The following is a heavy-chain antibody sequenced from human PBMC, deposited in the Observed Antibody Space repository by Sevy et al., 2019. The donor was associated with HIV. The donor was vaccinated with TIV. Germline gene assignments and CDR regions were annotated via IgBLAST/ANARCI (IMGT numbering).Heavy chain of an antibody. CDR1: GFAFGTYD. CDR2: ISSDGSYR. V-gene: IGHV3-30*18. CDR3: AKNRPPGGSLFSRHGMDV. J-gene: IGHJ6*02. Sequence: GGSLRLSCAASGFAFGTYDMHWVCQAPGKGLEWVAIISSDGSYRYYADSVRGRFSMSRDNSKNTMYLQISGLLIEDTAVYYCAKNRPPGGSLFSRHGMDVWGRGTTVTVSS. D-gene: IGHD3-16*01.